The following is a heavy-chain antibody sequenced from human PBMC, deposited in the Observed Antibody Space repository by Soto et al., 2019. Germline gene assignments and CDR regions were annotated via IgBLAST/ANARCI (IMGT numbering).Heavy chain of an antibody. D-gene: IGHD3-3*01. CDR1: GGSITSGYY. V-gene: IGHV4-39*01. Sequence: KPSETLSLTCAVSGGSITSGYYFGCIDQPPGKARQWLRRIYYSATITSGATTYYNPSLTSRVTISLDTSTNRISLNLSTLTAPDTAAYYCATRGPAIFGVGTPDAFDIWGQGTMVTVSS. CDR3: ATRGPAIFGVGTPDAFDI. J-gene: IGHJ3*02. CDR2: IYYSATITSGATT.